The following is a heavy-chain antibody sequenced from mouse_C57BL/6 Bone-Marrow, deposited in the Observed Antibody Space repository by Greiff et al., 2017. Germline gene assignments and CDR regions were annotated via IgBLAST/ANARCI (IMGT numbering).Heavy chain of an antibody. J-gene: IGHJ4*01. V-gene: IGHV1-26*01. CDR2: INPNNGGT. D-gene: IGHD2-4*01. CDR3: ARDIYYDPRYAMDY. CDR1: GYTFTDYY. Sequence: EVQLQQSGPELVKPGASVKISCKASGYTFTDYYMNWVKQSHGKSLEWIGDINPNNGGTSYNQKFKGKATLTVDKSSSTAYMELRSLTSEDSAVYYWARDIYYDPRYAMDYWGQGTSVTVSS.